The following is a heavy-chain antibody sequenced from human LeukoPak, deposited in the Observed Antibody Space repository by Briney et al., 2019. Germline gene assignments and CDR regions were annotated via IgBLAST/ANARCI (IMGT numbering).Heavy chain of an antibody. D-gene: IGHD5-12*01. Sequence: QPGRSLRLSCAASGFPFSSFAMHWVRQAPGKGLEWVAVIWFDGSKRYYADSVKGRFTISRDDAKNSLYVQMNSLRDEDTAVYYCARVEYSGWNLEYWGQGTLVTVSS. CDR2: IWFDGSKR. CDR1: GFPFSSFA. J-gene: IGHJ4*02. V-gene: IGHV3-33*01. CDR3: ARVEYSGWNLEY.